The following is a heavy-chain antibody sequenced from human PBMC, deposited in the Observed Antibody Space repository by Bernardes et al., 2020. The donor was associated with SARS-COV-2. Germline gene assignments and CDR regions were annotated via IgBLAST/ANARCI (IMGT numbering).Heavy chain of an antibody. J-gene: IGHJ6*02. V-gene: IGHV4-39*01. CDR1: GGSISSSSYY. CDR3: ARGGESFGGVVQYYYGLDV. D-gene: IGHD3-16*01. CDR2: IHYDGTT. Sequence: SETLSLTCAVSGGSISSSSYYWGWIRQTPGKGLEWIGSIHYDGTTYSNPSLKSRVTIVVDTSENQFSLKLSSVTATDTAVYYCARGGESFGGVVQYYYGLDVWGQGTTVTVSS.